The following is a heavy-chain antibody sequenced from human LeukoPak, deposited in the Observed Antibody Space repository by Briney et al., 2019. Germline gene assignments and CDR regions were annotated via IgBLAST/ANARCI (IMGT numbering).Heavy chain of an antibody. J-gene: IGHJ5*02. D-gene: IGHD6-19*01. CDR2: INDSGST. Sequence: PSETLSLTCAVYGGSFSGHYWSWIRQPPGKGLEWIGEINDSGSTEGNPSLKSRLTISVDTSKNQFSLKLSSVTAADTAVYYCARDSSGWYHWFDPWGQGTLVTVSS. CDR1: GGSFSGHY. CDR3: ARDSSGWYHWFDP. V-gene: IGHV4-34*01.